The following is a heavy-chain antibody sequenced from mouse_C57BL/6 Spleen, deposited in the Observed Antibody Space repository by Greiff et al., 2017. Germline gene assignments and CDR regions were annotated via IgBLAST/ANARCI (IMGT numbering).Heavy chain of an antibody. CDR1: GYTFTDYY. J-gene: IGHJ4*01. V-gene: IGHV1-19*01. Sequence: EVQLQQSGPVLVKPGASVKMSCKASGYTFTDYYMNWVKQSHGKSLEWIGVINPYNGGTSYNQKFKGKATLTVDKSSSTAYMELNSLTSEDSAVYCCARRYYGSSYYYAMDYWGQGTSVTVSS. D-gene: IGHD1-1*01. CDR3: ARRYYGSSYYYAMDY. CDR2: INPYNGGT.